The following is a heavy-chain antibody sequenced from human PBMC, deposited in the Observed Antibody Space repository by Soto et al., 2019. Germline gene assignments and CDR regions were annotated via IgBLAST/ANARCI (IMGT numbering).Heavy chain of an antibody. J-gene: IGHJ3*02. CDR2: INHAGST. CDR1: NGSFSVYY. D-gene: IGHD2-2*01. CDR3: ARDSTRRGTCDI. Sequence: PSETLSLTCAVYNGSFSVYYWTWIRQPPGKGLEWIGEINHAGSTNYNPSLKSRVTISVDTSKNQLSLNLNFVTAADTAVYYCARDSTRRGTCDIWGQGTMVTV. V-gene: IGHV4-34*01.